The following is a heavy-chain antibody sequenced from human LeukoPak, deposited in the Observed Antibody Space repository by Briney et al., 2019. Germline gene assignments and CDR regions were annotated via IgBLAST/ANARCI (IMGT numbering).Heavy chain of an antibody. CDR1: GFTFDDYA. Sequence: PGRSLRLSCAASGFTFDDYAMHWVRQAPGKGLEWVSGISWNSGSIGYADSVKGRFTISRDNAKNSLYLQMNSLRAEDTALYYCAKDANYDILTGSPYFDYWGQGTLVTVSS. CDR3: AKDANYDILTGSPYFDY. D-gene: IGHD3-9*01. V-gene: IGHV3-9*01. CDR2: ISWNSGSI. J-gene: IGHJ4*02.